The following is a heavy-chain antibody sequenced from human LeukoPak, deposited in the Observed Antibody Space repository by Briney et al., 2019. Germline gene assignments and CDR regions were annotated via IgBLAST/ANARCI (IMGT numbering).Heavy chain of an antibody. CDR3: AKGEVYDLYYCYYMDV. Sequence: GGSLRLSCAASGFTFSSYAMSWVRQAPGKGLEWVSAFSGSGGSTYYADSVKGRFTISRDNSKNTLYLQMNSLRAEDTAVYYCAKGEVYDLYYCYYMDVWGKGTTVTVSS. V-gene: IGHV3-23*01. CDR2: FSGSGGST. J-gene: IGHJ6*03. D-gene: IGHD5/OR15-5a*01. CDR1: GFTFSSYA.